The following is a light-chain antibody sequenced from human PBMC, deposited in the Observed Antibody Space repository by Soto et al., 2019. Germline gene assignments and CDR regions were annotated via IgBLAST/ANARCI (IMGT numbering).Light chain of an antibody. CDR3: QQYNDWPPT. V-gene: IGKV3-15*01. CDR2: DAS. CDR1: QSVRSN. Sequence: EILMTQSPATLSVSPGERATLSCRASQSVRSNLAWYQQKSGQAPRLLIYDASPRATGIPARFSGSGSGTEFTLTISSLQSEDFAVYYCQQYNDWPPTFGGGTKVEIK. J-gene: IGKJ4*01.